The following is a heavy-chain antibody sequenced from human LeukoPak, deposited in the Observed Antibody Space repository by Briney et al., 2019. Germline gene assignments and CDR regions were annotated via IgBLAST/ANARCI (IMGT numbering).Heavy chain of an antibody. CDR3: ARDREDIDYYYGMDV. V-gene: IGHV3-21*01. J-gene: IGHJ6*02. CDR1: GFTFSSYS. CDR2: ISSSSSYI. D-gene: IGHD2-15*01. Sequence: GGSLRLSCAASGFTFSSYSMNWVRQAPGKGLEWVSSISSSSSYIYYADSVKGRFTISRDNAKNSLYLQMNSLRAEDTAVYYCARDREDIDYYYGMDVWGQGTTATVSS.